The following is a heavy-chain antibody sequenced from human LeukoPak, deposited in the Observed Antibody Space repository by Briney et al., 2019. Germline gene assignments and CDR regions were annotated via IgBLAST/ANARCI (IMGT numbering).Heavy chain of an antibody. D-gene: IGHD3-9*01. J-gene: IGHJ4*02. CDR2: ITGSGGTS. Sequence: PGGSLRLSCAASGFIFRNYAMSWVRQAPGKGLEWVSAITGSGGTSWYADSVKGHFTISRDNSKNTLYLQMNSLGADDTAVYYCAKWGGYDGLTGYSDCWGQGTLVTVSS. V-gene: IGHV3-23*01. CDR1: GFIFRNYA. CDR3: AKWGGYDGLTGYSDC.